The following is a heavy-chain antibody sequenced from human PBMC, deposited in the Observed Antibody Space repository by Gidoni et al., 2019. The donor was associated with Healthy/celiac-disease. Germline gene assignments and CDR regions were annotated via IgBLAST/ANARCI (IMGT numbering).Heavy chain of an antibody. CDR3: AKDNRGGGGTVWGY. CDR2: ISYDGSNK. D-gene: IGHD3-10*01. V-gene: IGHV3-30*18. CDR1: GFTFSSYG. J-gene: IGHJ4*02. Sequence: QVQLVESGGGVVQPGRSLRLSCAASGFTFSSYGMHWVRQAPGKGLEWVAVISYDGSNKYYADSVKGRFTISRDNSKNTLYLQMNSLRAEDTAVYYCAKDNRGGGGTVWGYWGQGTLVTVSS.